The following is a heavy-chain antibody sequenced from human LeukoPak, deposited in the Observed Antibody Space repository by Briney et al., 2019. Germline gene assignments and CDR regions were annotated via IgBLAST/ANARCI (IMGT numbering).Heavy chain of an antibody. J-gene: IGHJ4*02. CDR3: AKNGGYSYGLYYFDY. CDR1: GFAFSSYA. CDR2: IISSGGVT. V-gene: IGHV3-23*01. Sequence: GGSLRLSCAASGFAFSSYAMSWVRQAPGKGLEWVSSIISSGGVTYYADSVKGRLTISRDNSKNTVYLQMDSLRAEDSAVYYCAKNGGYSYGLYYFDYWGQGALVTVSS. D-gene: IGHD5-18*01.